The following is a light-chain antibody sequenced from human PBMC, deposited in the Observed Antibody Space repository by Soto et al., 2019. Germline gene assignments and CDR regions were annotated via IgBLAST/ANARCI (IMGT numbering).Light chain of an antibody. CDR1: QSIGSW. CDR3: QQYDSYLWT. CDR2: KAS. Sequence: DIQMTQSPFTLSASVGDRVTITCRASQSIGSWLAWYQQKPGKAPKLLIYKASSLESGVPSRFSGSGSGTEFTLTISSLQPDDFTTYYCQQYDSYLWTFGQGTKVEVK. J-gene: IGKJ1*01. V-gene: IGKV1-5*03.